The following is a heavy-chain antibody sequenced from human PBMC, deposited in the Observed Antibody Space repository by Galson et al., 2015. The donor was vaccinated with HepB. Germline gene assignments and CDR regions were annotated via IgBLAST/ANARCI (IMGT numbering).Heavy chain of an antibody. CDR3: ARAATVTASEPDIDY. Sequence: SLRLSCAASGFTFSDYYMSWIRQAPGKGLGWVSYISSSSSYTNYADSVKGRFTISRDNAKNSLYLQMNSLRAEDTAVYYCARAATVTASEPDIDYWGQGTLVTVSS. J-gene: IGHJ4*02. V-gene: IGHV3-11*05. D-gene: IGHD5-18*01. CDR1: GFTFSDYY. CDR2: ISSSSSYT.